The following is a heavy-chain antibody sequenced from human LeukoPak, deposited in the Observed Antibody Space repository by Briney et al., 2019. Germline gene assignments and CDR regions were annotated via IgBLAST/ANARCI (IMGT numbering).Heavy chain of an antibody. CDR3: ARREDNGDFDY. Sequence: GESLKISCKGSGYSFISHWIGWVRQMPGEGLEWMGIIYPDDSDTRYSPSFQGQVTISADKSLSTANLQWSSLKASDTAMYYCARREDNGDFDYWGQGTLVTVSS. CDR1: GYSFISHW. J-gene: IGHJ4*02. CDR2: IYPDDSDT. V-gene: IGHV5-51*01. D-gene: IGHD1-1*01.